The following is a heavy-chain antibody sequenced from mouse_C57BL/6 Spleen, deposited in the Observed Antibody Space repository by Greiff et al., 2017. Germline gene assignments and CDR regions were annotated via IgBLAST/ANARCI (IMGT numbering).Heavy chain of an antibody. Sequence: VQLQQPGAELVMPGASVKLSCKASGYTFTSYWMHWVKQRPGQGLEWIGEIDPSASYTNYNQKFKGKSTLTVDKSSSTAYMQLSSLTSEDSAVYYCARSGDYTGYFDVWGTGTTVTVSS. CDR2: IDPSASYT. CDR1: GYTFTSYW. J-gene: IGHJ1*03. CDR3: ARSGDYTGYFDV. D-gene: IGHD2-12*01. V-gene: IGHV1-69*01.